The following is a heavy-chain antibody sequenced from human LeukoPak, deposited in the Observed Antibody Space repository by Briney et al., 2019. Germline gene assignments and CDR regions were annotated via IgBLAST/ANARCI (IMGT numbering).Heavy chain of an antibody. Sequence: PGRSLRLSCAASGFTFDDYAMEWGRHARGRGVEGVSGISWNSGSINHADAVKGRFTISRDNAKNSLYLQMNSLRAEDTALYYCAKDMAWGDYYGSGSSSFGKNYYYYGMDVWGQGTTVTVSS. CDR2: ISWNSGSI. CDR3: AKDMAWGDYYGSGSSSFGKNYYYYGMDV. J-gene: IGHJ6*02. V-gene: IGHV3-9*01. CDR1: GFTFDDYA. D-gene: IGHD3-10*01.